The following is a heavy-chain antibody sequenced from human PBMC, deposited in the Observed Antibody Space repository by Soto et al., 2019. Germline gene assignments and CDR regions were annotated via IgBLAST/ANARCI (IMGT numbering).Heavy chain of an antibody. V-gene: IGHV4-31*03. CDR1: GGSISSGGYY. D-gene: IGHD3-10*01. J-gene: IGHJ4*02. CDR2: IYHSGST. CDR3: AREGGSQFDY. Sequence: TSETLSLTCTVSGGSISSGGYYWSWIRQHPGKGLEWIGYIYHSGSTNYNPSLKSRVTISVDKSKNQFSLKLSSVTAADTAVYYCAREGGSQFDYWGQGTLVTVSS.